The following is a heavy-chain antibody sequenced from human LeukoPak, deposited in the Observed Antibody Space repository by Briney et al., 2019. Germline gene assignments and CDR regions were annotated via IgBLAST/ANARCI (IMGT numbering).Heavy chain of an antibody. V-gene: IGHV4-34*01. J-gene: IGHJ4*02. D-gene: IGHD1-26*01. Sequence: PSETLSLTCAVYGGSFSGYYWSWICQRPGTGLEWIGEINHSGSTNYNPSLNSRVTISAVTSKNQLSLKLRSVTAADTAVYYCARVGRQPANFDYWCQGTLVTVSS. CDR2: INHSGST. CDR3: ARVGRQPANFDY. CDR1: GGSFSGYY.